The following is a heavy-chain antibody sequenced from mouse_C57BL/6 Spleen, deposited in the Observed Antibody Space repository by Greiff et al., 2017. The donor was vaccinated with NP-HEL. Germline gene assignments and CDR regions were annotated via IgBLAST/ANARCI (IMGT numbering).Heavy chain of an antibody. Sequence: VQLQQSGAELVRPGTSVKVSCKASGYAFTNYLIEWVKQRPGQGLEWIGVINPGSGGTNYNEKFKGKATLTADKSSSTAYMQLSSLTSEDSAVYFCARSRTTVVSDYWGQGTTLTVSS. CDR2: INPGSGGT. V-gene: IGHV1-54*01. CDR3: ARSRTTVVSDY. J-gene: IGHJ2*01. CDR1: GYAFTNYL. D-gene: IGHD1-1*01.